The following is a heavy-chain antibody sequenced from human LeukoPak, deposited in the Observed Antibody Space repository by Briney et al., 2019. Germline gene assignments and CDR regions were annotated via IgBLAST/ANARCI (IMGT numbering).Heavy chain of an antibody. V-gene: IGHV3-20*04. CDR1: GFTFDDYG. D-gene: IGHD6-19*01. CDR2: INWNGGST. Sequence: PGGSLRLSCAASGFTFDDYGMSWVRQAPGKGLEWVSGINWNGGSTVYADSVKGRFTIPRDNAKNSLYLQMNSLRAEDTALYYCARESSSGSWYYFDYWGQGTLVTVSS. CDR3: ARESSSGSWYYFDY. J-gene: IGHJ4*02.